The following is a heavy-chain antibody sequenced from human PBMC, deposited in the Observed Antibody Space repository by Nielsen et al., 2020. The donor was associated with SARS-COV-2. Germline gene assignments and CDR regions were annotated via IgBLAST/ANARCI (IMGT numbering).Heavy chain of an antibody. CDR1: GFTFSTYG. CDR3: AKDWTAIVVVPSGGVDY. CDR2: ISYDGSNI. V-gene: IGHV3-30*18. Sequence: GESLKISCAASGFTFSTYGMHWVRQAPGKGLEWVAAISYDGSNIYYVDSVKGRFTIPRDNSKNTLYLQMSSLREEDTAVYYCAKDWTAIVVVPSGGVDYWGQGTLVTVSS. J-gene: IGHJ4*02. D-gene: IGHD2-15*01.